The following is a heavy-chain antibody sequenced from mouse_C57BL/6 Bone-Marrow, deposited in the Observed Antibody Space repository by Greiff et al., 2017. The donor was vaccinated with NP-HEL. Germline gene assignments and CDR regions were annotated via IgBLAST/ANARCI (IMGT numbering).Heavy chain of an antibody. Sequence: EVQVVESGGDLVKPGGSLKLSCAASGFTFSSYGMSWVRPTPDKRLEWVATISSGGSYTYYPDSVKGRFTISRYNAKNTLYLQMSSLKSEDTAMYYCARRWFAYWGQGTLVTVSA. CDR3: ARRWFAY. V-gene: IGHV5-6*01. CDR2: ISSGGSYT. CDR1: GFTFSSYG. J-gene: IGHJ3*01.